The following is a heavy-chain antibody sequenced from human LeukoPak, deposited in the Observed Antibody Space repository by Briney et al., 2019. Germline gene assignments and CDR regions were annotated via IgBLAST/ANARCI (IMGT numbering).Heavy chain of an antibody. J-gene: IGHJ4*02. D-gene: IGHD3-3*01. CDR3: ARVGPYWSGFRY. V-gene: IGHV4-31*03. CDR2: IYYSGST. Sequence: SQTLSLTCTVSGGSISSGGYYWSWIPPHPGKGLEWIGYIYYSGSTYYNPSLKSRVTISVDTSKNQFSLKLSSVTAADAAVYYCARVGPYWSGFRYWGEGTLVTVSS. CDR1: GGSISSGGYY.